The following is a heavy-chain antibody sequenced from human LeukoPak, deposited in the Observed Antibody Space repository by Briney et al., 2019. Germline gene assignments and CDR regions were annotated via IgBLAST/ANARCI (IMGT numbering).Heavy chain of an antibody. Sequence: SETLSLTCTVSGYSTSSGYYWGWIRQPPGKGLEWIGSIYHSGSTYYNPSLKSRVTISVDTSKNQFSLRLSSVTAADTAVYYCRGGYYWDAFDIWGQGTMVTVSS. D-gene: IGHD3-22*01. J-gene: IGHJ3*02. V-gene: IGHV4-38-2*02. CDR3: RGGYYWDAFDI. CDR2: IYHSGST. CDR1: GYSTSSGYY.